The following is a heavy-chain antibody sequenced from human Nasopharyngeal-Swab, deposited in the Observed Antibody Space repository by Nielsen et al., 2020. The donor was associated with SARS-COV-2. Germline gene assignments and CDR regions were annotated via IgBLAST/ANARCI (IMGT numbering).Heavy chain of an antibody. Sequence: GESLKISCAASGFTFSSYAMSWVRQAPGKGLEWVSAISGSGGSTYYADSVKGRFTISRDNSKNPLYLQMNSLRAEDTAVYYCAKAPGLLSYSSSSNAFDIWGQGTMVTVSS. CDR3: AKAPGLLSYSSSSNAFDI. CDR2: ISGSGGST. D-gene: IGHD6-6*01. J-gene: IGHJ3*02. CDR1: GFTFSSYA. V-gene: IGHV3-23*01.